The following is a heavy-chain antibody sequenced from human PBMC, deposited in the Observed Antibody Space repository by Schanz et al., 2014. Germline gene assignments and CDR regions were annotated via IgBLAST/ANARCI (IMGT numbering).Heavy chain of an antibody. CDR1: GFTFTSYS. D-gene: IGHD1-26*01. CDR3: ARRYSGRYCFDY. Sequence: VQLVQSGGGVVQPGGSLRLSCAASGFTFTSYSMHWVRQAPGRGLEWVSSISSTSTYLYYADSVKGRFTISRDNAKDSLFLQMNRLRDEDTAVYYCARRYSGRYCFDYWGQGTLVTVAS. V-gene: IGHV3-21*01. J-gene: IGHJ4*02. CDR2: ISSTSTYL.